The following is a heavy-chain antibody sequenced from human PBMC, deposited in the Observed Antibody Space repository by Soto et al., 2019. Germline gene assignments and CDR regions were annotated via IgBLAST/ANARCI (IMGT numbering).Heavy chain of an antibody. D-gene: IGHD5-12*01. CDR2: IDGTGTST. V-gene: IGHV3-23*01. CDR3: AKRLFAIVVVGGYDI. J-gene: IGHJ3*02. Sequence: PGGSLRLSCVGSGLTFSSYAMGWVRQAPGKGLEWVSGIDGTGTSTYYAESVKGRFTISRDNSKNTLYLQMNSLRVEDTAVYYCAKRLFAIVVVGGYDIWGQGTMVTVSS. CDR1: GLTFSSYA.